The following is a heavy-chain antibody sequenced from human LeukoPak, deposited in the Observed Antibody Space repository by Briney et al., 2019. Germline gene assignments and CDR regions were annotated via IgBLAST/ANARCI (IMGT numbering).Heavy chain of an antibody. D-gene: IGHD3-22*01. V-gene: IGHV3-23*01. J-gene: IGHJ4*02. CDR1: GFTFSSYA. Sequence: GGSLRLSCAASGFTFSSYAMSWVRQAPGKRLEWVSSVSGSGGYTYYAGSVKGRFTISRDNSKNTLYLQMNSLRAEDTAIYYCAKDRPNYYDSSGHYYRRDGDYWGQGTLVTVSS. CDR2: VSGSGGYT. CDR3: AKDRPNYYDSSGHYYRRDGDY.